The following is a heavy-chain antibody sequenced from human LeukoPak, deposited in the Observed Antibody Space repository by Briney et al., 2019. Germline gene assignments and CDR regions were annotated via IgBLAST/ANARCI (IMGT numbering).Heavy chain of an antibody. D-gene: IGHD4-17*01. CDR1: GGTFSSYA. V-gene: IGHV1-69*13. Sequence: SVKVSCKASGGTFSSYAISWVRQAPGQGLEWMGGMVPIFGTANYAQKFQGRVTITADESTSTAYMELSSLRSEDTAVYYCARATWYGDPGSYYYYMDVWGKGTTVTVSS. CDR3: ARATWYGDPGSYYYYMDV. J-gene: IGHJ6*03. CDR2: MVPIFGTA.